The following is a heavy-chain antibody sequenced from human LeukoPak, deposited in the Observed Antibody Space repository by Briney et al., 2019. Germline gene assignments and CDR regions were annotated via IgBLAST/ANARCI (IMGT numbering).Heavy chain of an antibody. V-gene: IGHV4-61*01. Sequence: SETLSLTCTVSGGSVSSGSYYWIWIRQPPGKGLEWIGYIYYSGSTNYNPSLKSRVTISVDTSKNQFSLKLSSVTAADTAVYYCARDCSSTSCHPYYYYGMDVWGQGTTVTVSS. D-gene: IGHD2-2*01. CDR1: GGSVSSGSYY. CDR2: IYYSGST. CDR3: ARDCSSTSCHPYYYYGMDV. J-gene: IGHJ6*02.